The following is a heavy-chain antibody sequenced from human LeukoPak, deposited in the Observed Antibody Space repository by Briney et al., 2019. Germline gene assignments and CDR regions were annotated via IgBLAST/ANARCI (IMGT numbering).Heavy chain of an antibody. D-gene: IGHD6-19*01. CDR3: ARDLVVTTLAVAGTSAFDI. Sequence: SVKVSCKASGGTFSSYAISWVRQAPGQGLEWMGGIIPIFGTANYAQKFQGRVTITADESTSTAYMELSSLRSEDTAVYYCARDLVVTTLAVAGTSAFDIWGQGTMVTVSS. J-gene: IGHJ3*02. CDR2: IIPIFGTA. V-gene: IGHV1-69*13. CDR1: GGTFSSYA.